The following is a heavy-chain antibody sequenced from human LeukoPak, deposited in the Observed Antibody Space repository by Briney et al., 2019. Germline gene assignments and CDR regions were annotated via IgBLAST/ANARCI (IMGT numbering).Heavy chain of an antibody. CDR1: GFTYCEYY. J-gene: IGHJ4*02. V-gene: IGHV3-11*06. Sequence: KPGGPQRLPCTASGFTYCEYYMRWMRESTGKGLEGVSYIGGSNTYTNYAVSVKGRFTISRDNAKNSLYLQMNSLRAEDTAVYYCARGSSGWFNFDYWGQGTLVTVSS. D-gene: IGHD6-19*01. CDR3: ARGSSGWFNFDY. CDR2: IGGSNTYT.